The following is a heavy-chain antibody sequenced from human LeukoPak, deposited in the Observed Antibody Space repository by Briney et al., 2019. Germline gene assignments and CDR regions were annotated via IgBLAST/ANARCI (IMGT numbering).Heavy chain of an antibody. CDR1: GFTFSSYW. CDR3: ASLISVAGRQDY. J-gene: IGHJ4*02. Sequence: GGSLRLSCAASGFTFSSYWMHWVRQAPGKGLVWVSRVNSDGSSTSYADSVKGRFTISRDNAKNTLYLQMNSLRAEDTAVFYCASLISVAGRQDYWGQGTLVTVSS. CDR2: VNSDGSST. D-gene: IGHD6-19*01. V-gene: IGHV3-74*01.